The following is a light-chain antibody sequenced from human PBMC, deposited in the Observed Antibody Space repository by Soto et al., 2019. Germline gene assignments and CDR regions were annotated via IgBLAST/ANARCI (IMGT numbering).Light chain of an antibody. CDR1: QNINSW. Sequence: DIQMTQSPSTLSASVGDRVTITCRASQNINSWLAWYQQKPGKAPKLLIYKASSLDSLVPSRFSGSGSETEFTLTISSLQPDDLATYYCQQYNSYPRTFGQGTMVEIK. J-gene: IGKJ1*01. CDR3: QQYNSYPRT. V-gene: IGKV1-5*03. CDR2: KAS.